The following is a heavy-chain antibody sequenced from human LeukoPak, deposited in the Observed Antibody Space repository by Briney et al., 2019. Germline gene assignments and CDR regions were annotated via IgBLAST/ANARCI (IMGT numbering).Heavy chain of an antibody. CDR2: IYPTGIT. CDR1: GGSINSYY. V-gene: IGHV4-4*07. Sequence: PWETLSLTCTVSGGSINSYYGGWVRQPAGEGREWIGRIYPTGITNYSPSLKSRLTMSLDTSKNQFTLKLRSVTAADTAVYYWGRQGYTASYYFVDYWSQGTLVTVSS. D-gene: IGHD3-10*01. J-gene: IGHJ4*02. CDR3: GRQGYTASYYFVDY.